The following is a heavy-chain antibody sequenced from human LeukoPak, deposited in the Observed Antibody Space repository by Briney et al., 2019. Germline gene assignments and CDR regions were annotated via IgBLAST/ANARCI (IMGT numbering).Heavy chain of an antibody. Sequence: ASVKVSCKASGYTFTNYAMHWVRQAPGQRLEWMGWINAGNGHTKYSQNFQDRVTITTDTSATTAYMELSSLRSEDTAVYYCARYFGDYFDYWGQGTLVTVPS. CDR2: INAGNGHT. J-gene: IGHJ4*02. CDR3: ARYFGDYFDY. V-gene: IGHV1-3*01. D-gene: IGHD4-17*01. CDR1: GYTFTNYA.